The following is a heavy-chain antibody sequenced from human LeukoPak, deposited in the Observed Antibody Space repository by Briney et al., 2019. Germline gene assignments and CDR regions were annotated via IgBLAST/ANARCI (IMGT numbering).Heavy chain of an antibody. CDR2: IWYDGSNK. CDR1: GFTFSSYG. J-gene: IGHJ4*02. Sequence: PGGSLRVSCAASGFTFSSYGMHWVRRAPGKGLEWVAVIWYDGSNKYYADSVKGRFTISRDNSKNTVYLQMSSLRAEDTAVYYCARDDSSGYTDYWGQGTLVTVSS. CDR3: ARDDSSGYTDY. V-gene: IGHV3-33*01. D-gene: IGHD3-22*01.